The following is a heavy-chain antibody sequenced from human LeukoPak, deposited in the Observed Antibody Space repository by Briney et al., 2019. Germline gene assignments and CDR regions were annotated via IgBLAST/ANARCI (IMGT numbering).Heavy chain of an antibody. J-gene: IGHJ4*02. CDR3: AKEPVNCGGDCGY. D-gene: IGHD2-21*01. CDR2: ISYDGSNK. Sequence: GGSLRLSCAASGFTFSSYAMHWVRQAPGKGLEWVAVISYDGSNKYYADSVKGRFTISRDNSKNTLYLQMNSLRAEDTAVYYCAKEPVNCGGDCGYWGQGTLVTVSS. V-gene: IGHV3-30-3*01. CDR1: GFTFSSYA.